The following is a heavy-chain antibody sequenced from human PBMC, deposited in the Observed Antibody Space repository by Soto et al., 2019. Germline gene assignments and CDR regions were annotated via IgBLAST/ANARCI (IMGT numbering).Heavy chain of an antibody. J-gene: IGHJ6*02. V-gene: IGHV3-30*03. CDR3: LLGDCSSTSCYRAARGASYYYGMDV. D-gene: IGHD2-2*02. Sequence: QPGGSLRLSCAASGFTFSSYGMHWVRQAPGKGLEWVAVISYDGSNKYYADSVKGRFTISRDNSKNTLYLQMNSLRAEDTAVYYTLLGDCSSTSCYRAARGASYYYGMDVWGQGTTVTVSS. CDR2: ISYDGSNK. CDR1: GFTFSSYG.